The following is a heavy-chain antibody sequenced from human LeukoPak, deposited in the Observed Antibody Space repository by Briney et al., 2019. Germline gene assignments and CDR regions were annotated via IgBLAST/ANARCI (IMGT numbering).Heavy chain of an antibody. CDR2: ISGSGGST. V-gene: IGHV3-23*01. CDR1: GFTFSSYA. CDR3: ARVRYDSGWYDY. J-gene: IGHJ4*02. Sequence: GGSLRLSCAASGFTFSSYAMSWVRQAPGKGLEWVSAISGSGGSTHYADSVMGRFTISRDNAKNSLYLQMNSLRAEDAAVYYCARVRYDSGWYDYWGQGALVTVSS. D-gene: IGHD6-19*01.